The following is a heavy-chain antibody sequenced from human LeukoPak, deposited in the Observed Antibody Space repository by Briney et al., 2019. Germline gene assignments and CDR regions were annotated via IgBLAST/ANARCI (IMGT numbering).Heavy chain of an antibody. CDR1: GFTFSSYA. CDR2: IRYDGRNK. CDR3: AKDLGDSGPTPDSDY. D-gene: IGHD1-26*01. Sequence: GGSLRLSCAASGFTFSSYAMHWVRQAPGKGLEWVAFIRYDGRNKYYADSVKGRFTISRNNSKNTLYLQMNSLRAEDTSVYYCAKDLGDSGPTPDSDYWGQGTLVTVSS. J-gene: IGHJ4*02. V-gene: IGHV3-30*02.